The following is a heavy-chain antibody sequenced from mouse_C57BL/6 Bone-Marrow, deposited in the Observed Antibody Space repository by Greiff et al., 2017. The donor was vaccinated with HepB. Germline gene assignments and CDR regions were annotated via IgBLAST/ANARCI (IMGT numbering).Heavy chain of an antibody. CDR1: GYSITSGYY. Sequence: EVQLQQSGPGLVKPSQSLSLTCSVTGYSITSGYYWNWIRQFPGNKLEWMGYISYDGSNNYNPSLKNRISITRDTSKNQFFLKLNSVTTEDTATYYCARERWLLDFDYWGQGTTLTVSS. CDR2: ISYDGSN. J-gene: IGHJ2*01. D-gene: IGHD2-3*01. CDR3: ARERWLLDFDY. V-gene: IGHV3-6*01.